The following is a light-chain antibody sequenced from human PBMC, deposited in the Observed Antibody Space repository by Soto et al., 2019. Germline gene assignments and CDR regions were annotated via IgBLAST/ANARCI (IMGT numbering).Light chain of an antibody. V-gene: IGKV3-20*01. Sequence: TLLPQTPGTLSLFPGEKATLSCRTSESISSEYLAWYQQRPGQAPRLLIYGASSRATGVPDRFSGSGSGTDFTLTITGLEPEDFAVYYCQQYDFGGGTKVDI. CDR1: ESISSEY. CDR3: QQYD. CDR2: GAS. J-gene: IGKJ4*01.